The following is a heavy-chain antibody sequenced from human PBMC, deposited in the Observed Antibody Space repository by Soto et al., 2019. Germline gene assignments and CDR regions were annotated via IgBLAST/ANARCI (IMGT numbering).Heavy chain of an antibody. J-gene: IGHJ6*02. Sequence: SQTLSLTCAISADSVSSNNAAWNWIMQSASRGIEWLGRTYYRSKCYNDYAESLNSRITINTDTSKNQFTLQLNTVTPEDTAVHHWARADSGPSYGAGSYYLPKFYGMADWGQGTTVTVSS. CDR1: ADSVSSNNAA. CDR3: ARADSGPSYGAGSYYLPKFYGMAD. V-gene: IGHV6-1*01. D-gene: IGHD3-10*01. CDR2: TYYRSKCYN.